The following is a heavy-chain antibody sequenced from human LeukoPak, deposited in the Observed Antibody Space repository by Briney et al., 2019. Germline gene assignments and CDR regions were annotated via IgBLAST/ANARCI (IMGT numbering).Heavy chain of an antibody. D-gene: IGHD5-18*01. CDR3: ARVSGYSYGYVEPPDY. CDR1: GYTFTGYY. J-gene: IGHJ4*02. V-gene: IGHV1-2*02. Sequence: ASVKVSCKASGYTFTGYYMHWVRQAPGQGLEWMGWINPNSGGTNYEQKFQGRVTMTRDTSISTAYMELSRLRSDDTAVYYCARVSGYSYGYVEPPDYWGQGTLVTVSS. CDR2: INPNSGGT.